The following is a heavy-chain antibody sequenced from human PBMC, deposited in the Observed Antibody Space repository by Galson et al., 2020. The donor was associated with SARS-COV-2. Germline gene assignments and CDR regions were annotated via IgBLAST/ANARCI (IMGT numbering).Heavy chain of an antibody. CDR2: IKRKTDGGTT. Sequence: GGSLRLSCAASGFTFSNAWMSWVRQAPGKGLEWVGRIKRKTDGGTTDYAAPVKGRFTISRDDSKNTLYLQMNSLKTEDTAVYYCTTDHATPVYSGSYWVDYWGQGTLVTVSS. CDR3: TTDHATPVYSGSYWVDY. V-gene: IGHV3-15*01. J-gene: IGHJ4*02. CDR1: GFTFSNAW. D-gene: IGHD1-26*01.